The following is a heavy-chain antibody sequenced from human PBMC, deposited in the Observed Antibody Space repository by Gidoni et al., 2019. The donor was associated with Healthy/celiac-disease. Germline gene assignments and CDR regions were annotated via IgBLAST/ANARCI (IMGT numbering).Heavy chain of an antibody. CDR1: GFTFSSYA. J-gene: IGHJ4*02. CDR2: ISYDGSNK. CDR3: ARELSGWSDY. D-gene: IGHD6-19*01. Sequence: QVQLVESGGGVVQPGRSLRLSCAASGFTFSSYAMHWVRQAPGKGLEWVAVISYDGSNKYYADSVKGRFTISRDNSKNTLYLQMNSLRAEDTAVYYCARELSGWSDYWGQGTLVTVSS. V-gene: IGHV3-30*01.